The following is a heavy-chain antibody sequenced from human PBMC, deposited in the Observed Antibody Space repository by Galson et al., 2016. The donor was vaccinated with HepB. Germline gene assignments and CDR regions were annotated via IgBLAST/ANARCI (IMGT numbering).Heavy chain of an antibody. V-gene: IGHV4-38-2*01. CDR1: GYSISSGYY. CDR2: FYRSETT. D-gene: IGHD4-17*01. CDR3: ARAGTTVTTHYYYLDS. Sequence: SETLSLTCAVSGYSISSGYYWGWIRQSPGKGLEWIASFYRSETTYYAPSLKSRVTISVDTSKNQFSLKLSSVTAADTAVYYCARAGTTVTTHYYYLDSWGQGTLVTASP. J-gene: IGHJ4*02.